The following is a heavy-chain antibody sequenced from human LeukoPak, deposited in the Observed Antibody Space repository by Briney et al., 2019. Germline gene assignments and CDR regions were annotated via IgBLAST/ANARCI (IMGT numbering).Heavy chain of an antibody. CDR2: IYPGDSDT. J-gene: IGHJ4*02. V-gene: IGHV5-51*01. CDR1: GYSFTSYW. D-gene: IGHD1-26*01. CDR3: ARPSPLPGSYWFDY. Sequence: GESLKISCKGSGYSFTSYWIGWVRQIPGKGLEWMGIIYPGDSDTRYSPFFQGQVTISADKSISTAYLQWSSLKASDTAMYYCARPSPLPGSYWFDYWGQGTLVTVSS.